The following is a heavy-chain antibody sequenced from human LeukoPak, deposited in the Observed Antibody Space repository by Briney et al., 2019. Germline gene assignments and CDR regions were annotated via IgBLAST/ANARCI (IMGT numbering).Heavy chain of an antibody. CDR1: GYTFTSYG. Sequence: ASVKVSCKASGYTFTSYGISWVRQAPGQGLEWMGWISAYYGNTNYARKLQGRVTMTTDTSTSTAYMELRSLRSDDTAVYYCARVGYSGYDSHFDYWGQGTLVTVSS. V-gene: IGHV1-18*01. CDR3: ARVGYSGYDSHFDY. D-gene: IGHD5-12*01. CDR2: ISAYYGNT. J-gene: IGHJ4*02.